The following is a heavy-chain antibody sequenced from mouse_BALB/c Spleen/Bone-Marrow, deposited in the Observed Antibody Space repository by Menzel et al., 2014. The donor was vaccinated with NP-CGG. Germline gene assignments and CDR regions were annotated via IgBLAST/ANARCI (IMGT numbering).Heavy chain of an antibody. D-gene: IGHD2-4*01. J-gene: IGHJ2*01. CDR2: IDPANGNT. CDR1: GFNIKDTY. Sequence: VQLKESGAELVKPGASVKLSCTASGFNIKDTYMHWVKQRPEQGLEWIGRIDPANGNTKYDPKFQGKATITADTSSNTAYLQLSSLTSEDTAVYYCALYYDYDVGYWGQGTTLTVPS. CDR3: ALYYDYDVGY. V-gene: IGHV14-3*02.